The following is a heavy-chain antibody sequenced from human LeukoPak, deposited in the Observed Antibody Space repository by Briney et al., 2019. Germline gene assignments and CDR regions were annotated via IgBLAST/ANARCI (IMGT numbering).Heavy chain of an antibody. CDR1: GGSISSGGYS. Sequence: SETLSLTCAVSGGSISSGGYSWSWIRQPPGKVLEWIGYIYYSGSTYYNPSLKSRVTISVDTSKNQFSLKLSSVTAADTAVYYCAREGEYFDLWGRGTLVTVSS. J-gene: IGHJ2*01. V-gene: IGHV4-30-4*07. CDR2: IYYSGST. D-gene: IGHD1-26*01. CDR3: AREGEYFDL.